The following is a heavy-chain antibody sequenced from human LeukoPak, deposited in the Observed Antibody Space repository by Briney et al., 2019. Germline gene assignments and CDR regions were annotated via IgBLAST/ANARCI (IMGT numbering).Heavy chain of an antibody. CDR2: IYSGGSI. D-gene: IGHD6-13*01. Sequence: HPGGSLRLSCAASGFTVSSNYMSWVRQAPGKGLVWVSVIYSGGSIYYADSVKGRFTISRDNSKNTLYLQMNSLRAEDTAVYYCAKLSGAAAGSHLDYWGQGTLVTVSS. CDR3: AKLSGAAAGSHLDY. CDR1: GFTVSSNY. V-gene: IGHV3-53*01. J-gene: IGHJ4*02.